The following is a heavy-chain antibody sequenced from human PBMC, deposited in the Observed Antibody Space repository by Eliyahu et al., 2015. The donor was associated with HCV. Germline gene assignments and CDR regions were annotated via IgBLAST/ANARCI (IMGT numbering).Heavy chain of an antibody. V-gene: IGHV1-69*01. CDR2: IIPIFGTA. CDR3: ARDRRYCSSTSCYGPHSIGYYYGMDV. J-gene: IGHJ6*02. CDR1: GGTFSSYA. Sequence: QVQLVQSGAEVKKPGSSVKVSCKASGGTFSSYAISWVRQAPGQGLEWMGGIIPIFGTANXAQKFQGRVTITADESTSTAYMELSSLRSEDTAVYYCARDRRYCSSTSCYGPHSIGYYYGMDVWGQGTTVTVSS. D-gene: IGHD2-2*01.